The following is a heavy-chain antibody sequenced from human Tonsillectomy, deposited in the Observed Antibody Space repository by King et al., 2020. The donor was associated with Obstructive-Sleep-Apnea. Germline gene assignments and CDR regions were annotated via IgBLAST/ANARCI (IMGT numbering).Heavy chain of an antibody. J-gene: IGHJ4*02. CDR2: ISGSSTTI. D-gene: IGHD5-24*01. V-gene: IGHV3-48*04. CDR1: GFTFSSYS. CDR3: ARDWGGDGYNLDY. Sequence: VQLVESGGGLVQPGGSLRLSCAASGFTFSSYSMTWVRQAPGKGLEWFSYISGSSTTIYYADSVKGRFTISRDNAKNSLYLQLNSLRAEDTAVYYCARDWGGDGYNLDYWGQGTLVTVSS.